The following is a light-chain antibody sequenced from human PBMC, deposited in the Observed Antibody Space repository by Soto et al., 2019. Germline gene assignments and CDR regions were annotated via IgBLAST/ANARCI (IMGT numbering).Light chain of an antibody. CDR3: QQYGSSRIT. V-gene: IGKV3-20*01. CDR1: QSVSSSY. J-gene: IGKJ5*01. CDR2: GAS. Sequence: EIVLTQSPGTLSLSPGERATLSCRASQSVSSSYLAWYQQKPGQAPRLLIYGASSRATGIPDRFSGSGSGTDFTLTISRLEPADFAVYYCQQYGSSRITFGQGTRLEIK.